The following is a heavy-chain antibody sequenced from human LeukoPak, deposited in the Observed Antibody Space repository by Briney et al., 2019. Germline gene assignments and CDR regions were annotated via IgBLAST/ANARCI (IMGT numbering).Heavy chain of an antibody. Sequence: PGGSLRLSCAASGFTLSSYGMHWVRQAPGKGLEWVAVISYDGSNKYYADSVKGRFTISRDNSKNTLYLQMNSLRAEDTAVYYCAKDQYLHYYDSSGYYPPFDYWGQGTLVTVSS. CDR3: AKDQYLHYYDSSGYYPPFDY. J-gene: IGHJ4*02. CDR1: GFTLSSYG. D-gene: IGHD3-22*01. CDR2: ISYDGSNK. V-gene: IGHV3-30*18.